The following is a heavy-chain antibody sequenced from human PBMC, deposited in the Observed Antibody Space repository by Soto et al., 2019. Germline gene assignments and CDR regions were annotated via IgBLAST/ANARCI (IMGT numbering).Heavy chain of an antibody. J-gene: IGHJ6*02. CDR1: GGSFSGYY. CDR3: ARVTGSYYYGMDV. D-gene: IGHD2-15*01. CDR2: INHSGST. Sequence: SETLSLTCAVYGGSFSGYYWSWIRQPPGKGLEWIGEINHSGSTNYNPSLKSRVTISVDKSKNQFSLKLSSVTAAETAVYYCARVTGSYYYGMDVWGQGTTVTV. V-gene: IGHV4-34*01.